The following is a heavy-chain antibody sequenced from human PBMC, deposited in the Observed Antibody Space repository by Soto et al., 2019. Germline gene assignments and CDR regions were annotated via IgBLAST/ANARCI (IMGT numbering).Heavy chain of an antibody. D-gene: IGHD1-1*01. CDR2: MDEDGSRT. Sequence: PGGSLRLSCAASGFTFGTYSMTWVRQAPGKGLEWEANMDEDGSRTFYVDSVKGRFAISRDNAKNSLYLQMNSLRAEATAVYYCARAPGRRFDSWGQGSLVTVSS. V-gene: IGHV3-7*03. CDR3: ARAPGRRFDS. J-gene: IGHJ4*02. CDR1: GFTFGTYS.